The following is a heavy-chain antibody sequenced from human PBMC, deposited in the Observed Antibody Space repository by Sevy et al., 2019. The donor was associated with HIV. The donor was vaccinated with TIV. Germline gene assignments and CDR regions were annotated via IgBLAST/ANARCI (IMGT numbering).Heavy chain of an antibody. Sequence: GSLRLSCAASGFTFSSYAMHWVRQAPGKGLEWVAVISYDGSNKYYADSVKGRFTISRDNSKNTLYLQMNSLRAEDTAVYYCARESFYGDYPYYFDYWGQGTLVTVSS. J-gene: IGHJ4*02. D-gene: IGHD4-17*01. V-gene: IGHV3-30*04. CDR3: ARESFYGDYPYYFDY. CDR2: ISYDGSNK. CDR1: GFTFSSYA.